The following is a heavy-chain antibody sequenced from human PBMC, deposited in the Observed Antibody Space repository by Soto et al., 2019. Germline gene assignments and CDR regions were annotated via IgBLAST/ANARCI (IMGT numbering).Heavy chain of an antibody. D-gene: IGHD2-21*02. J-gene: IGHJ4*02. Sequence: EEQLLESGGALVVPGGSLRLSCAASGFAFSNYAMTWVRQAPGKGLEWVSSIRGNGDRTYYAESVKGRFTISRDNSKSTLFLQMNSLRADDTALYFCARAEVTAVFGFWGQGTLVTVSS. CDR2: IRGNGDRT. V-gene: IGHV3-23*01. CDR1: GFAFSNYA. CDR3: ARAEVTAVFGF.